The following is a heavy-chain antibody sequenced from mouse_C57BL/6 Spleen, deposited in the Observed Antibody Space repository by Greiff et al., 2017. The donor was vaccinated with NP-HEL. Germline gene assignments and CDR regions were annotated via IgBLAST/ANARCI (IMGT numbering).Heavy chain of an antibody. CDR3: ARRIYYGNYDAMDY. V-gene: IGHV1-9*01. CDR1: GYTFTGYW. CDR2: ILPGSGST. J-gene: IGHJ4*01. D-gene: IGHD2-1*01. Sequence: VKLQESGAELMKPGASVKLSCKATGYTFTGYWIEWVKQRPGHGIEWIGEILPGSGSTNYNEKFKGKATFTADTSSNTAYMQLSSLTTEDSAIYYCARRIYYGNYDAMDYWGQGTSVTVSS.